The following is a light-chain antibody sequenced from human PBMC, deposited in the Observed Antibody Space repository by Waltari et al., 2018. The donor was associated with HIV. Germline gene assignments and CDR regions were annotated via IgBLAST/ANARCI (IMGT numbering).Light chain of an antibody. V-gene: IGKV3-20*01. CDR2: GAS. CDR3: QQYGTSPRYT. CDR1: QSLSSN. Sequence: EVVMTQSPATVSVSPGERATLSCRASQSLSSNLAWYQQKPGQAPRLLIYGASNRATGIPDRFSGSGSGTDFTLTISRLEPEDFAVYYCQQYGTSPRYTFGQGTKLEMK. J-gene: IGKJ2*01.